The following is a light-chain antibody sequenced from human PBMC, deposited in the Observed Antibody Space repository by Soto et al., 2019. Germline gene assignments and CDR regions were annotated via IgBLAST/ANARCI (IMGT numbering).Light chain of an antibody. CDR3: SSYAGSNNLV. J-gene: IGLJ2*01. CDR1: RSDVGGYKH. Sequence: QSALTQPPSASGSPGQSVTISCTGTRSDVGGYKHVSWYQQHPGKAPKLMLYEVSKRPSGVPDRFSGSKSGNTASLTVSGLQAEDEADYYCSSYAGSNNLVFGGGTKLTVL. V-gene: IGLV2-8*01. CDR2: EVS.